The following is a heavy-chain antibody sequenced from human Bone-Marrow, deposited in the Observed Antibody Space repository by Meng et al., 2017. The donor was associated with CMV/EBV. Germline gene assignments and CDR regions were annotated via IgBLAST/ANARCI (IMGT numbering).Heavy chain of an antibody. CDR3: ARAKLRFLEWLLMSRYGMDV. CDR2: MNPNSGNT. D-gene: IGHD3-3*01. Sequence: ASVKVSCKASGYTFTSYDINWVRQATGQGLEWMGWMNPNSGNTGYAQKFQGRVTMTRNTSISTAYMELSSLRSEDTAVYYCARAKLRFLEWLLMSRYGMDVWGQGTKVTV. CDR1: GYTFTSYD. J-gene: IGHJ6*02. V-gene: IGHV1-8*01.